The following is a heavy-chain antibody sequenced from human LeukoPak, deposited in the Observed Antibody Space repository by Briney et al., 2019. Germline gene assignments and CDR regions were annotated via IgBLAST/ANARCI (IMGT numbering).Heavy chain of an antibody. D-gene: IGHD3-3*01. CDR3: ARWRGAQSEFEY. CDR2: IKGDGSQK. J-gene: IGHJ4*02. Sequence: GGSLRLSCTASGFTFSAYWMTWVRQAPGKGLEFVANIKGDGSQKDYVDSVKGRFTISRDNAKNSLYLQMISLRAEDTAVYYCARWRGAQSEFEYWGQGTLVTVSS. V-gene: IGHV3-7*01. CDR1: GFTFSAYW.